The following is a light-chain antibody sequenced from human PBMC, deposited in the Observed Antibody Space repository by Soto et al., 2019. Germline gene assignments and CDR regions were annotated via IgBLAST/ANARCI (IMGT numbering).Light chain of an antibody. V-gene: IGKV3-20*01. CDR1: QSVSSGY. CDR2: GAS. CDR3: HQYNGWPRT. J-gene: IGKJ1*01. Sequence: EIVLTQSPGTLSLSPGERATLSCRASQSVSSGYLAWYQHKPGQAPRLLIFGASIRSAGIPDRFTGSGSGADFTLTISRLEPEDFAVYYCHQYNGWPRTFGQGTKVEI.